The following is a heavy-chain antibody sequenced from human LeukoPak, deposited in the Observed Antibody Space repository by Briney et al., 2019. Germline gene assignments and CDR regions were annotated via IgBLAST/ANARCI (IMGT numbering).Heavy chain of an antibody. CDR1: GGSFSGYY. CDR3: ARRSRDTDSSNWYFDY. CDR2: INDSGST. D-gene: IGHD6-13*01. V-gene: IGHV4-34*01. Sequence: SETLSLTCAVYGGSFSGYYWTWIRQPPGKGPEWIGEINDSGSTNYNPSLKSRVTISVDTPKNQFSLKLSSVTATDTAVYYCARRSRDTDSSNWYFDYWGQGTLVTVSS. J-gene: IGHJ4*02.